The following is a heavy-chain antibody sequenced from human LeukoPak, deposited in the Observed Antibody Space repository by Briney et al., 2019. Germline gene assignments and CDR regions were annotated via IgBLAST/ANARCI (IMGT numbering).Heavy chain of an antibody. Sequence: SVKVSCKASGGTFSSYAISWVRQAPGQGLEWMGGIIPIFGTANYAQKFQGRVTITADESTSTAYMELSSLRSEDTAVYYCARTPGDYGSGSYYEWANAFDIWGQGTMVTVSS. V-gene: IGHV1-69*13. CDR1: GGTFSSYA. CDR2: IIPIFGTA. J-gene: IGHJ3*02. CDR3: ARTPGDYGSGSYYEWANAFDI. D-gene: IGHD3-10*01.